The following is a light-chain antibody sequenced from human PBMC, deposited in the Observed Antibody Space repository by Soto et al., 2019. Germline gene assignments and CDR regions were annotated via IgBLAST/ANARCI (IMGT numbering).Light chain of an antibody. CDR2: DAS. V-gene: IGKV1-5*01. Sequence: DIQMTQSPSTLSASVGDRVTITCRASQTIFNWLAWYQRKPGRAPNLLIYDASSLQSGAPSTFSGSGSGTEFTLTISSLQPGDFATDCCQQYNSYPWTFGQGPKVDIK. CDR3: QQYNSYPWT. CDR1: QTIFNW. J-gene: IGKJ1*01.